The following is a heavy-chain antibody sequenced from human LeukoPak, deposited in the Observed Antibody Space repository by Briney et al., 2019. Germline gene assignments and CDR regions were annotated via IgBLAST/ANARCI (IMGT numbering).Heavy chain of an antibody. CDR1: GFTFVSHD. Sequence: GGSLRLSCAVSGFTFVSHDMNWVRQAPGKGLEWISFINHGGSIVYYADSVKGRFATSRDNAKNSLYLQINSVGADDTAVYYCARHQAWAFDYWGQGTLVTVSS. CDR2: INHGGSIV. J-gene: IGHJ4*02. V-gene: IGHV3-48*03. CDR3: ARHQAWAFDY. D-gene: IGHD7-27*01.